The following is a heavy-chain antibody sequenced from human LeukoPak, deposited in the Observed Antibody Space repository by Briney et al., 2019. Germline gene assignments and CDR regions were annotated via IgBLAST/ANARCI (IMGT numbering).Heavy chain of an antibody. CDR3: AREGDGYNSLEF. CDR1: GYTFTSYG. J-gene: IGHJ4*02. Sequence: SVKVSCKASGYTFTSYGISWVRQAPGQGLEWLGRTIPILDIANYAQRSRGRVTITADKSTSTAYMELSNLRSEDSAIYYCAREGDGYNSLEFWGQGALVTVSS. V-gene: IGHV1-69*04. CDR2: TIPILDIA. D-gene: IGHD5-24*01.